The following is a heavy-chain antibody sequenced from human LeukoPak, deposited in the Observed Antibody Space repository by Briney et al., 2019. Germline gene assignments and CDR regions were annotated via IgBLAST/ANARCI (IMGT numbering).Heavy chain of an antibody. D-gene: IGHD3-3*01. CDR2: VSSSSSYI. V-gene: IGHV3-21*01. Sequence: PGGSLRLSCAASGFTFSSYSMNWVRQAPGKGLEWVSSVSSSSSYIYYADSVKGRFTISRDNAKNSLYLQINSLRAEDTAVYYCASGDGVYYDFRSGYSTPYYFDYWGQGTLVTVSS. J-gene: IGHJ4*02. CDR1: GFTFSSYS. CDR3: ASGDGVYYDFRSGYSTPYYFDY.